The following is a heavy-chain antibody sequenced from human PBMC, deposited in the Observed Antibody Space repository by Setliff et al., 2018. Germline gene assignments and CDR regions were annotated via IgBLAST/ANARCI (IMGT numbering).Heavy chain of an antibody. CDR3: ARPTSAGRLWYMDV. V-gene: IGHV3-48*01. D-gene: IGHD1-26*01. CDR1: GFTFSIYS. CDR2: TSSGSNSI. Sequence: GGSLRLSCAASGFTFSIYSMNWVRQAPGKGLEWISYTSSGSNSIYYADSVKGRFTISRGTSQNTLFLQMNSLRPEDTGVYYCARPTSAGRLWYMDVWGTGTTVTVSS. J-gene: IGHJ6*03.